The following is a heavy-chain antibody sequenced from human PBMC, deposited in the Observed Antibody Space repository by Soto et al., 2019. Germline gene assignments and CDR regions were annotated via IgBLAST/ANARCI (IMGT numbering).Heavy chain of an antibody. V-gene: IGHV2-5*01. Sequence: SGPTLVNPAQTLTLTCTVSGFSLITSGVGVGWIRQPPGNALEWLALIYWNDDKRYSPSLKSRLTITKDTSKNQVVLTMTNMDPVDTATYYCAHIMGVPATAIPFDYWGQGTLVTVS. CDR1: GFSLITSGVG. CDR3: AHIMGVPATAIPFDY. J-gene: IGHJ4*02. CDR2: IYWNDDK. D-gene: IGHD2-21*02.